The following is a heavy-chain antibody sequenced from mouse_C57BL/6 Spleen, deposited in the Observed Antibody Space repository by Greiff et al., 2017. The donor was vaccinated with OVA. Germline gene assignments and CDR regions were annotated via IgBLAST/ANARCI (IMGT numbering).Heavy chain of an antibody. D-gene: IGHD2-3*01. CDR2: INPNNGGT. Sequence: EVQLQQSGPELVKPGASVKISCKASGYTFTDYYMNWVKQSHGKSLEWIGDINPNNGGTSYNQKFKGKATLTVDKSSSTAYMELRSLTSEDSAVYYCARDLYDGYYRGNAMDYWGQGTSVTVSS. V-gene: IGHV1-26*01. CDR1: GYTFTDYY. CDR3: ARDLYDGYYRGNAMDY. J-gene: IGHJ4*01.